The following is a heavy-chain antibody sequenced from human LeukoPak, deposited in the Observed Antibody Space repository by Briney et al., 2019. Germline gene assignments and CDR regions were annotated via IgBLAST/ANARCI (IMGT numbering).Heavy chain of an antibody. V-gene: IGHV4-59*12. CDR3: ARAGGDWYYFDY. J-gene: IGHJ4*02. CDR2: IYHSGST. Sequence: PSETLSLTCSVSGGSISSYYWSWIRQPPGKGLEWIGYIYHSGSTYYNPSLKSRVTISVDRSKNQFSLKLSSVTAADTAVYYCARAGGDWYYFDYWGQGTLVTVSS. D-gene: IGHD2-21*02. CDR1: GGSISSYY.